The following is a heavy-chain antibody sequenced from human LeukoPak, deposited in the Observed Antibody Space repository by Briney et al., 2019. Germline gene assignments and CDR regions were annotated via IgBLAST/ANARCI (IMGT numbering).Heavy chain of an antibody. Sequence: GGSLRLSCAASGFTVSSNYMSWVRQAPGKGLEWVSVIYSGGSTYYADSVKGRFTISRDNSKNTLYLQMNSLRAEDTAVYCCARDVVGATTADYWGQGTLVTVSS. CDR1: GFTVSSNY. CDR3: ARDVVGATTADY. CDR2: IYSGGST. D-gene: IGHD1-26*01. V-gene: IGHV3-66*02. J-gene: IGHJ4*02.